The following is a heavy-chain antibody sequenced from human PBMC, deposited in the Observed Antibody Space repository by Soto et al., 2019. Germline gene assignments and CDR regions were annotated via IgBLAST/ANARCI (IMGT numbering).Heavy chain of an antibody. Sequence: QVQLVQSGAEVKKPGASVKVSCKASGYTFTSYDINWVRQATGQGLEWMGWMNPNSGNTGYAQKYQGRGTMTRNTSISTAYMELSSLRSEDTAVYYCARRITYYDMLNWFDPWGQGTLVTVSS. J-gene: IGHJ5*02. CDR3: ARRITYYDMLNWFDP. CDR1: GYTFTSYD. D-gene: IGHD3-9*01. CDR2: MNPNSGNT. V-gene: IGHV1-8*01.